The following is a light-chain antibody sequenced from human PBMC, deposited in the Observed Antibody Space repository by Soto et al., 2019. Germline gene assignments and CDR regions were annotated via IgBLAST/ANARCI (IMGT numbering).Light chain of an antibody. CDR3: QQYSKWPIT. J-gene: IGKJ5*01. V-gene: IGKV3-20*01. Sequence: EIVLTQSPGTVSLSPGERATLSCRASQSVSSNSVAWFQQRSGQAPRLLIFGASSRATGIPDRFSGSGSGTEFTLTINSLQPEDFAIYYCQQYSKWPITFGQGTRLEIK. CDR2: GAS. CDR1: QSVSSNS.